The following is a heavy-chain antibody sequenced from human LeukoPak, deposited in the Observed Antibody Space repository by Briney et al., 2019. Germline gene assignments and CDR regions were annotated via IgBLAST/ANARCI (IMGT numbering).Heavy chain of an antibody. D-gene: IGHD3-22*01. CDR1: GGSISSSSYY. V-gene: IGHV4-39*01. Sequence: PSETLSLTCTVSGGSISSSSYYWGWIRQPPGTGLEWIGSTYYSGSTYYNPSLKSRVTISVDTSKNQFSLKLSSVTAADTAVYYCASYDSSGYGLDAFDIWGQGTMVTVSS. CDR2: TYYSGST. CDR3: ASYDSSGYGLDAFDI. J-gene: IGHJ3*02.